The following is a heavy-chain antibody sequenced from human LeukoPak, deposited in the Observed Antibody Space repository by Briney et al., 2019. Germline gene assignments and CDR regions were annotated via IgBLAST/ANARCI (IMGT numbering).Heavy chain of an antibody. J-gene: IGHJ5*02. V-gene: IGHV5-51*01. D-gene: IGHD6-19*01. CDR3: ARVYTSGWSNWFDP. CDR1: GYTFSIYW. Sequence: GESLKISCKDSGYTFSIYWIAWVRQMPGKGLEWMGSIYPGDSDTRYSPSFQGQVTISADKSNTAYLQWSSLKASDTAMYYCARVYTSGWSNWFDPWGQGTLVTVSS. CDR2: IYPGDSDT.